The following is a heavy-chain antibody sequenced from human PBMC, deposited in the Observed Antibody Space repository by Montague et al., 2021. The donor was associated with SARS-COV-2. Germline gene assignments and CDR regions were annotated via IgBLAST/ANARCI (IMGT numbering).Heavy chain of an antibody. CDR1: GDSVSSNSVS. V-gene: IGHV6-1*01. Sequence: CAISGDSVSSNSVSWNWIRQSPSRGLEWLGRTYYRSKWSNEYAVSVKSRITITPDTSKNQLSLQLTSATPEDTAVYYCTRAVGRGKDYWGQGSLVTVSS. J-gene: IGHJ4*02. D-gene: IGHD3-16*01. CDR2: TYYRSKWSN. CDR3: TRAVGRGKDY.